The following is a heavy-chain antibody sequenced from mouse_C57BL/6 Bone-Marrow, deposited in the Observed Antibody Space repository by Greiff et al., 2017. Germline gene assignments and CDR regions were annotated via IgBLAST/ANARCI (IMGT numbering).Heavy chain of an antibody. J-gene: IGHJ3*01. Sequence: EVQLQQSVAELVRPGASVKLSCTASGFNIKNTYMHWVKQRPDQGLEWIGRIDPANGTTKSAPKFQGPATITADTSSTTAYLQLSILTSEDADIDYCARCGWEFAYWGQGTLVTVSA. D-gene: IGHD4-1*01. CDR3: ARCGWEFAY. V-gene: IGHV14-3*01. CDR2: IDPANGTT. CDR1: GFNIKNTY.